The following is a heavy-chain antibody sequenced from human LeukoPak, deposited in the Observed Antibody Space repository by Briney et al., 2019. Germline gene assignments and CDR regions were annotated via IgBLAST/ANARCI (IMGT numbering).Heavy chain of an antibody. V-gene: IGHV4-30-4*02. J-gene: IGHJ4*02. CDR3: ARTPEREYSSGWYYFDY. CDR2: IYYSGST. D-gene: IGHD6-19*01. Sequence: PSETLSLTCTVSGGSISSGDYYWSWIRQPPGKGLEWIGYIYYSGSTYYNPSLKSRVTISVDTSKNQFSLKLSSVTAADTAVYYCARTPEREYSSGWYYFDYWGQGTLVTVSS. CDR1: GGSISSGDYY.